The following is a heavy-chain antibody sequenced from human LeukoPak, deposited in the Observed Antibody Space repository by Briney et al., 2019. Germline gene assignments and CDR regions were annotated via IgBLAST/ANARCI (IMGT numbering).Heavy chain of an antibody. Sequence: GRSLRLSCTASGFTFGDYAMSWVRQAPGKGLEWVGFIRSKAYGGTTEYAASVKGRFTISRDDSKGIAYLQMNSLKTEDTAVYYCTTYYDILTGYYTIDYWGQGTLVTVSS. CDR3: TTYYDILTGYYTIDY. CDR2: IRSKAYGGTT. D-gene: IGHD3-9*01. V-gene: IGHV3-49*04. J-gene: IGHJ4*02. CDR1: GFTFGDYA.